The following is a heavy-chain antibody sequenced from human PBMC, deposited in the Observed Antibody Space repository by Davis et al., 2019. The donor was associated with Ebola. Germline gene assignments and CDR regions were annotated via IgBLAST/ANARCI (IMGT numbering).Heavy chain of an antibody. J-gene: IGHJ4*02. CDR2: VGGGGDHI. CDR1: GFSFRNYG. Sequence: PGGSLRLSCVVSGFSFRNYGMYWVRQAPGKGLEWISYVGGGGDHISYADFVEGRFTVSRDNAKNSLYLQVSSLRDEDTAVYYCAKSLLFSPSHMSEFRGVDYWGQGTVVTVSS. D-gene: IGHD3-10*01. V-gene: IGHV3-48*02. CDR3: AKSLLFSPSHMSEFRGVDY.